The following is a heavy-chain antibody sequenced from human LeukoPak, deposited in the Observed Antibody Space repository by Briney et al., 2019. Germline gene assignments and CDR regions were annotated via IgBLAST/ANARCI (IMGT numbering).Heavy chain of an antibody. Sequence: PSETLSPTCAVYGGSFSGYYWSWIRQPPGKGLEWIGEINHSGSTNYNPSLKSRVTISVDTSKNQFSLKLSSVTAADTAVYYCARGSRITMVRGVRNYYYYMDVWGQGTTVTVSS. D-gene: IGHD3-10*01. CDR3: ARGSRITMVRGVRNYYYYMDV. V-gene: IGHV4-34*01. CDR1: GGSFSGYY. CDR2: INHSGST. J-gene: IGHJ6*03.